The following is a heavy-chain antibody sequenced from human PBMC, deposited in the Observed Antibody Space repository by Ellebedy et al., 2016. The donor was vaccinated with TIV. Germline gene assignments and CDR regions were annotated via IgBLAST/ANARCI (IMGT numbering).Heavy chain of an antibody. J-gene: IGHJ3*01. V-gene: IGHV1-18*04. CDR3: ATDGWQWLVKGDTFDV. CDR2: ISAYNGNT. Sequence: AASVQVSCKASGYTSNASGISWVRQAPGQGLEWMGWISAYNGNTHYAEKLHGRVTMTTDTSTSTAYMELSSLRSDDTAVYYCATDGWQWLVKGDTFDVWGQGTMVIVSS. CDR1: GYTSNASG. D-gene: IGHD6-19*01.